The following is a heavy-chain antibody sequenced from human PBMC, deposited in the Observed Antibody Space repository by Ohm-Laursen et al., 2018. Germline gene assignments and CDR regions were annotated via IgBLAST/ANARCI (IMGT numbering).Heavy chain of an antibody. V-gene: IGHV3-23*01. CDR2: ITDGGGST. Sequence: GSLRLSCAAAGFTFSNYAMTWVRQAPGRGLVWVSAITDGGGSTYYADSVKGRFTISRDNSKNTLYLQMNNLRAEDTAVYYCAKGSANLGDYWGQGTLVTVSS. J-gene: IGHJ4*02. CDR3: AKGSANLGDY. CDR1: GFTFSNYA.